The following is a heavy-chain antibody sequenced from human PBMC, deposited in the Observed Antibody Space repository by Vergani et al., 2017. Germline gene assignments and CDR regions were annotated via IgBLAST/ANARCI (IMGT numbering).Heavy chain of an antibody. CDR3: ARLYGRDSSGSKYFDY. CDR2: IHPADSDT. V-gene: IGHV5-51*01. Sequence: EVQLVQSGAEVKKPGESLKISCQISGYSFTNYWIGWVRQMPGKGLEWMGIIHPADSDTRYSPSFQGKVTISVDKSISTAYLQRSSLRASDSAMDYCARLYGRDSSGSKYFDYWGQGALVTVSS. CDR1: GYSFTNYW. D-gene: IGHD3-22*01. J-gene: IGHJ4*02.